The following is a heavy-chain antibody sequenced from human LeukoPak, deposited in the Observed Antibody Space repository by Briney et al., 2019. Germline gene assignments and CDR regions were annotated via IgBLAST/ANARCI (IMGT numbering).Heavy chain of an antibody. D-gene: IGHD2/OR15-2a*01. CDR2: IYYSGST. J-gene: IGHJ4*02. CDR3: ARLSIGFLRRGLDY. CDR1: GDSISDFY. V-gene: IGHV4-59*08. Sequence: SETLSLTCSVSGDSISDFYWNWIRQPPGKGLEWIGYIYYSGSTNYNPSLKSRVTISVDTSKNQFSLKLSSVTAADTAVYYCARLSIGFLRRGLDYWGQGTLVTVSS.